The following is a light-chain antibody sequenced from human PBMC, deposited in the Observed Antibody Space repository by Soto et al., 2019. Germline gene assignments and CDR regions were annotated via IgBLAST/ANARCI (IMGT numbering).Light chain of an antibody. CDR3: QQYNNWLT. V-gene: IGKV3-15*01. Sequence: EIVMTQSPATLSVSPGERATLSCRASQSVSSNLAWYQQKLGQAPRLLIYGAYTRATGIPARFSGSGSGTEFTLTISSLQSEDFAVYYCQQYNNWLTFGGGTKVEIK. CDR2: GAY. CDR1: QSVSSN. J-gene: IGKJ4*01.